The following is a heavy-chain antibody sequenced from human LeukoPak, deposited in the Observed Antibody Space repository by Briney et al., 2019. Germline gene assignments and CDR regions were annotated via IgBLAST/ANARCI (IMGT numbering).Heavy chain of an antibody. V-gene: IGHV1-69*13. CDR3: ARDSYVVATLRHFDY. Sequence: ASVKVSCKASGGTFSSYAISWVRQAPGQGLEWMGGIIPIFGTANYAQKFQGRVTITADESTSTAYMELSSLRSDDTAVYYCARDSYVVATLRHFDYWGQGTLVTVSS. CDR1: GGTFSSYA. J-gene: IGHJ4*02. CDR2: IIPIFGTA. D-gene: IGHD5-12*01.